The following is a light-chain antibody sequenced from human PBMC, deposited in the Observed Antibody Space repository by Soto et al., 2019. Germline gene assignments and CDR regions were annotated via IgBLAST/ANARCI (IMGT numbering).Light chain of an antibody. J-gene: IGKJ1*01. Sequence: VHMTQSAAPLSAYVGDRVTITCRASQSISSWLAWYQQKPGKAPKLLIYKASSLESGVPSRFSGSGSGTEFTLTISILQPDDFATYYCQHSTSYSEAFGQGTKVDIK. CDR3: QHSTSYSEA. CDR1: QSISSW. CDR2: KAS. V-gene: IGKV1-5*03.